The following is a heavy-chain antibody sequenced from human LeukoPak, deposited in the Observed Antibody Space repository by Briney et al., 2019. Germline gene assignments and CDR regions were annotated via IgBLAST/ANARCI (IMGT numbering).Heavy chain of an antibody. CDR2: MNPNGGNT. CDR1: GYTFTSYD. D-gene: IGHD2-21*02. CDR3: ASGLDPVTGPFDY. Sequence: ASVKVSCKASGYTFTSYDINWVRQATGQGLEWMGWMNPNGGNTGYAQKFQGRVTMTRNTSISTAYMGLSSLRSEDTAVYYCASGLDPVTGPFDYWGQGTLVTVSS. V-gene: IGHV1-8*01. J-gene: IGHJ4*02.